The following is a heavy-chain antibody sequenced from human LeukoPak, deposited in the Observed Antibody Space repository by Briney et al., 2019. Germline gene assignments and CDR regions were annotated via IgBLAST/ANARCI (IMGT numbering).Heavy chain of an antibody. CDR3: TGEHYVPAS. CDR2: ISNGGSAT. D-gene: IGHD3-10*02. CDR1: GYTFSPYW. V-gene: IGHV3-7*03. Sequence: GGSLRLSCVVSGYTFSPYWMSWVRQTPGKGLEWVASISNGGSATYYVDSVRGRFTISRDYAKNSLFLQMNGLRADDTSVYYCTGEHYVPASWGQGTLVTVS. J-gene: IGHJ5*02.